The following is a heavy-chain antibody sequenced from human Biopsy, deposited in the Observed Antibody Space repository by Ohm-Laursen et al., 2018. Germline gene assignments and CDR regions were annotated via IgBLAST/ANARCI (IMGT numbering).Heavy chain of an antibody. Sequence: GASVKVSCKPSGDTFSRSAFFWVRQAPGQGLVYLGRIIPIAGITNHAQTFQGRITLTADKSTFMVYMELSRLRSDDTAIYYCARGGSGSGYYGMDVWGQGATVSVSS. CDR2: IIPIAGIT. CDR1: GDTFSRSA. V-gene: IGHV1-69*04. J-gene: IGHJ6*02. CDR3: ARGGSGSGYYGMDV. D-gene: IGHD3-10*01.